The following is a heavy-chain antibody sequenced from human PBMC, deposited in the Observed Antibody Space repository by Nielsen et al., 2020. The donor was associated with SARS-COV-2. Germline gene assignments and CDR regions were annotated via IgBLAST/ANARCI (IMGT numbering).Heavy chain of an antibody. J-gene: IGHJ5*02. V-gene: IGHV4-34*01. Sequence: SETLSLTCAVYGGSFSGYYWSWIRQPPGKGLEWIGSIYYSGSTYYNPSLKSRVTISVDTSKNQFSLKLSSVTAADTAVYYCARDFSGATRDWGFDPWGQGTLVTVSS. D-gene: IGHD5-24*01. CDR1: GGSFSGYY. CDR3: ARDFSGATRDWGFDP. CDR2: IYYSGST.